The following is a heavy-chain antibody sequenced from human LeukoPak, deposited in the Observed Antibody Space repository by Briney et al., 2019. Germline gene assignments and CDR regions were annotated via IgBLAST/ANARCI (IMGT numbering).Heavy chain of an antibody. J-gene: IGHJ6*02. Sequence: GGSLRLSCAASGFTFSSYSMNWVRQAPGKGLEWVSSISSSSSYIYYADSVKGRFTISRDNAKNSLYLQMNSLRAEDTAVYYCAGHYDSSGYDYYYGMDVWGQGTTVTASS. V-gene: IGHV3-21*01. CDR1: GFTFSSYS. CDR3: AGHYDSSGYDYYYGMDV. D-gene: IGHD3-22*01. CDR2: ISSSSSYI.